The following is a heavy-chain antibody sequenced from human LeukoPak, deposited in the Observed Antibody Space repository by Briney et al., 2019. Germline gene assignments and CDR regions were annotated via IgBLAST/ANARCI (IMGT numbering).Heavy chain of an antibody. J-gene: IGHJ4*02. Sequence: GGSLRLSCAASGFTINNYAMSWVRQAPGKGLVWVANVKQDGSERYYVGSVRGRFTISRDNAKNSLYLQMNSLRAEDTAVYYCAREGAYYLDSWGQGTLVAVSS. D-gene: IGHD4/OR15-4a*01. CDR2: VKQDGSER. CDR3: AREGAYYLDS. CDR1: GFTINNYA. V-gene: IGHV3-7*01.